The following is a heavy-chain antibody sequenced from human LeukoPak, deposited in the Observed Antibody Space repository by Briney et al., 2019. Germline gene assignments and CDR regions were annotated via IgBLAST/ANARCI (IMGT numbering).Heavy chain of an antibody. Sequence: GASVKVSCKASGYTFTSYGISWVRQAPGQGLEWMGRISAYNGNTNYAQKLQGRVTMTTDTSTSTAYMELRSLRSDDTAVYYCARAGLARTHYYYYYYMDVWGKGTTVTISS. J-gene: IGHJ6*03. CDR2: ISAYNGNT. V-gene: IGHV1-18*01. D-gene: IGHD3/OR15-3a*01. CDR3: ARAGLARTHYYYYYYMDV. CDR1: GYTFTSYG.